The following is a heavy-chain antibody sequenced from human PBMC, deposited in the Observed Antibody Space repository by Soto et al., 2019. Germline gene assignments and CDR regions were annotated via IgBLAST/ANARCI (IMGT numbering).Heavy chain of an antibody. J-gene: IGHJ6*03. CDR2: VIPLLDAS. V-gene: IGHV1-69*08. CDR1: GAAFSNYT. D-gene: IGHD2-15*01. CDR3: ASGKSQMSQDRMGFYYYMDV. Sequence: QVQLVQSGADVKKPGSSVKISCTASGAAFSNYTFTWGRRAPGEGLEWVGRVIPLLDASNYAEKFQDRVTISADRARSTVYMELSGVRSEDSAIYYCASGKSQMSQDRMGFYYYMDVWGKGTSVSVSS.